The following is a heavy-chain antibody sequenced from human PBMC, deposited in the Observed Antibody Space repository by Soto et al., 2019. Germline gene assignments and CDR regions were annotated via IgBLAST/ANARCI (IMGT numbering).Heavy chain of an antibody. V-gene: IGHV3-7*01. D-gene: IGHD3-3*01. CDR3: ARGGASFSESEC. J-gene: IGHJ4*02. Sequence: EVQLVESGGGLVQPGGSLRLSCAASGFTFGNYWMTWVRQAPGKGLEWLANINKDGSDAYHVDSVRGRFTISRDTAKSSLFLEMNSLRVEDTAVYFCARGGASFSESECWGRGTLVTVSS. CDR2: INKDGSDA. CDR1: GFTFGNYW.